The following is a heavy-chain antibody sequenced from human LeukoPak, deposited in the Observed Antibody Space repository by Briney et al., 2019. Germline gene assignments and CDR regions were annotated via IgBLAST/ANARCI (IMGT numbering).Heavy chain of an antibody. J-gene: IGHJ4*02. D-gene: IGHD2-21*01. Sequence: ASVKVSCKASGYTFTSYDINWVRQAPGQGLEWMGWISAYNGHTNYAQKLQGRVTMTTDTSTSTAYMELRSLRSDDTAVYYCARGSIVVVSAPLDYWGQGTLVTVSS. CDR1: GYTFTSYD. CDR3: ARGSIVVVSAPLDY. CDR2: ISAYNGHT. V-gene: IGHV1-18*01.